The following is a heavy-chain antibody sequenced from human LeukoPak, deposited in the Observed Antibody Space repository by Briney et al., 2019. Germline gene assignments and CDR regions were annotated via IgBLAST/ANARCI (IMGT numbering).Heavy chain of an antibody. D-gene: IGHD6-13*01. Sequence: ASVKVSCKASGYTFGKYAIQWVRQAPGQRLEWMGWIDGGNGDTRFSQKFQDRVSFTRDTSATTAYMELGSLRSEDTAVYYCASDKIIAATGFPGDWGQGTLVTVSS. CDR2: IDGGNGDT. CDR3: ASDKIIAATGFPGD. J-gene: IGHJ4*02. V-gene: IGHV1-3*01. CDR1: GYTFGKYA.